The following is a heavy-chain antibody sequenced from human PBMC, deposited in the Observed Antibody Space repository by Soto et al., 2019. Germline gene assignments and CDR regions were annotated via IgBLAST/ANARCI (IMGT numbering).Heavy chain of an antibody. Sequence: EVQLLESGGGLVQPGGSLRLSCAASGFTFSSYAMSWVRQAPGKGLEWVSAISGSGGSTYYADSVKGRFTISRDNFKNTLYLQMNSLRAEDTAVYYCAKGDGSYSRENYWGQGTLVTVSS. D-gene: IGHD1-26*01. J-gene: IGHJ4*02. V-gene: IGHV3-23*01. CDR2: ISGSGGST. CDR3: AKGDGSYSRENY. CDR1: GFTFSSYA.